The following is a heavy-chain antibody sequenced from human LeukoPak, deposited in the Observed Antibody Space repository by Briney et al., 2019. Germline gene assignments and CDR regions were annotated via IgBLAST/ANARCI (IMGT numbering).Heavy chain of an antibody. J-gene: IGHJ4*02. D-gene: IGHD3-22*01. V-gene: IGHV3-49*04. CDR2: IRSKAYGGTT. CDR1: GFTFSSYA. CDR3: TRAGYYDSSGYHDY. Sequence: GGSLRLPCAASGFTFSSYAMSWVRQAPGKGLEWVGFIRSKAYGGTTEYAASVKGRFTISRDDSKSIAYLQMNSLKTEDTAVYYCTRAGYYDSSGYHDYWGQGTLVTVSS.